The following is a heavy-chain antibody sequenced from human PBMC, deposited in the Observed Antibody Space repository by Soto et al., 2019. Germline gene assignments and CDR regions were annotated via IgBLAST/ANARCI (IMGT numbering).Heavy chain of an antibody. CDR1: GYTFTGYY. CDR2: INPNSGGT. D-gene: IGHD1-26*01. V-gene: IGHV1-2*04. J-gene: IGHJ3*02. CDR3: ARAPIVGATVAFDI. Sequence: ASLKVYCKTSGYTFTGYYMRGVRQTTGQGLEWMGWINPNSGGTNYAQKFQGWVTMTRDTSISTAYMELSRLRSDDTAVYYCARAPIVGATVAFDIWGQGTMVTVSS.